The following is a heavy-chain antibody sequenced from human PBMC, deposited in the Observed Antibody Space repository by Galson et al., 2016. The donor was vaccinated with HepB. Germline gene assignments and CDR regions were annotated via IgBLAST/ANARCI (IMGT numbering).Heavy chain of an antibody. CDR3: AKEDCRTTSCYKVFAS. J-gene: IGHJ4*02. CDR2: ISGSGRST. CDR1: GFSFSDYG. V-gene: IGHV3-23*01. D-gene: IGHD2-2*02. Sequence: SLRLSCAASGFSFSDYGMTWVRQAPGKGLEWVSIISGSGRSTYYADSVKGRFTISRDSSKNSLYLQMNSLRVEDTAVYYCAKEDCRTTSCYKVFASWGQGTLVTVAS.